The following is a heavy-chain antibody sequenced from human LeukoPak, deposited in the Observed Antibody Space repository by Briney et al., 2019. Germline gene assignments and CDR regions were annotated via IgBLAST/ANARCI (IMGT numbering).Heavy chain of an antibody. Sequence: SETLSLTCAVYGGSFSGYYWSWIRQPPGKGLEWIGEINHSGSTNYNPSLTSRVTISVDTSKNQLSLKLSSVTAADTAVYYCARRRGSGSYYGIDYWGQGTLVTVSS. D-gene: IGHD3-10*01. V-gene: IGHV4-34*01. CDR1: GGSFSGYY. J-gene: IGHJ4*02. CDR2: INHSGST. CDR3: ARRRGSGSYYGIDY.